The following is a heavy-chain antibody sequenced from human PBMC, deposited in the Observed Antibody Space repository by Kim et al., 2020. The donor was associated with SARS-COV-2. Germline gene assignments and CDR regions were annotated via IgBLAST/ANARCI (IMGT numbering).Heavy chain of an antibody. CDR1: GYSFTNYW. D-gene: IGHD6-13*01. V-gene: IGHV5-51*01. CDR3: ARHCPGVSSWYGRDV. CDR2: IYPGDSDT. J-gene: IGHJ6*02. Sequence: GESLKISCRGSGYSFTNYWIGWVRQMPGKGLEWMGIIYPGDSDTRYSPSFQGQVTISADKSISTAYLQWSSLKASDTAMYYCARHCPGVSSWYGRDVWGQGATVPVSS.